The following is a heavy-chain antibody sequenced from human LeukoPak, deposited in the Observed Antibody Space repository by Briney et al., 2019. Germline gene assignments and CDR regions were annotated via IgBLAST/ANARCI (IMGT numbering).Heavy chain of an antibody. D-gene: IGHD2-15*01. CDR2: ISSSSSSSI. Sequence: GGSLRLSCAASGFTFSRFGMNWVRQAPGKGLEWVSYISSSSSSSICYADSVKGRLTISRDNAKNSLYLQMNSLRDEDTAVYYCAQKGGADIWGQGTLVTVSS. CDR3: AQKGGADI. V-gene: IGHV3-48*02. CDR1: GFTFSRFG. J-gene: IGHJ4*02.